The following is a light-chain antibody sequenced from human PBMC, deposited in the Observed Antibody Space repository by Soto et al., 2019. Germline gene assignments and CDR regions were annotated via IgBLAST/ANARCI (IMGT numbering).Light chain of an antibody. CDR2: GAS. Sequence: EIVVTQSPGTLSLSPGERATLDCRASQSVYTKYLAWYQQKPGQAPRLLIYGASRRATGIQDRLSGSGSGTDITLPISRLEPEDVAVDYCQHYGSSPPVYTFGQWNKLEIK. CDR3: QHYGSSPPVYT. CDR1: QSVYTKY. V-gene: IGKV3-20*01. J-gene: IGKJ2*01.